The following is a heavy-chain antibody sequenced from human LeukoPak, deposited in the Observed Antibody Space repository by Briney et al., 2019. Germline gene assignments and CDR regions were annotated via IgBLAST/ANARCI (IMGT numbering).Heavy chain of an antibody. D-gene: IGHD3-22*01. CDR3: VREHTYYYDSSGDAFDI. Sequence: GGPLRLSCAASGFTFDDYAMSWVRQAPGKGLEWVSGINWNGGSTGYADSVKGRFTISRDNAKNSLYLQMNSLRAEDTALYYCVREHTYYYDSSGDAFDIWGQGTMVTVSS. CDR1: GFTFDDYA. J-gene: IGHJ3*02. CDR2: INWNGGST. V-gene: IGHV3-20*04.